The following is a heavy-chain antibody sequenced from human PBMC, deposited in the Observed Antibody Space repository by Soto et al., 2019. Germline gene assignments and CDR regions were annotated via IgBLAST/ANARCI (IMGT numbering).Heavy chain of an antibody. Sequence: QVQLVESGGGLVKPGGSLRLSCAASGFTFSDYYMSWIRQAPGKGLEWVSYIGSSSSYTNYADSVKGRFTISRDSAKNSLYLQMNSLRAEDTAVYYCARDADILTGSEAFDIWGQGTMVTVSS. CDR1: GFTFSDYY. CDR3: ARDADILTGSEAFDI. CDR2: IGSSSSYT. D-gene: IGHD3-9*01. J-gene: IGHJ3*02. V-gene: IGHV3-11*05.